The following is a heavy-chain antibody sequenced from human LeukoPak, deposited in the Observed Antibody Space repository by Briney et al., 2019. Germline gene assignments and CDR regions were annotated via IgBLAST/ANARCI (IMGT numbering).Heavy chain of an antibody. J-gene: IGHJ3*02. CDR3: ARPSTSYYDSSNYYPDAFDI. V-gene: IGHV1-2*02. CDR1: GYTFTDYY. CDR2: INPNSGGT. D-gene: IGHD3-22*01. Sequence: ASVKVSCKASGYTFTDYYMNWVRQAPGQGLEWLGWINPNSGGTNYAQKFQGRVTMTRDTSTSTAYMELRRLAPDDTAVYYCARPSTSYYDSSNYYPDAFDIWGRGTMVTVSS.